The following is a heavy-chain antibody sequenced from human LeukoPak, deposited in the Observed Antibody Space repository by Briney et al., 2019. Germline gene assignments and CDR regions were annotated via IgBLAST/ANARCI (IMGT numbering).Heavy chain of an antibody. V-gene: IGHV3-21*01. CDR3: AREKDSGSAYPWY. D-gene: IGHD5-12*01. CDR1: GFTFSSYS. CDR2: ISSSSSYI. J-gene: IGHJ4*02. Sequence: PGGSLRLSCAASGFTFSSYSMNWVRQAPGKGLEWVSSISSSSSYIYYADSVKGRFTISRDNAKNSLYLQMNSLRAEDTAVYYCAREKDSGSAYPWYWGQGTLVTVSS.